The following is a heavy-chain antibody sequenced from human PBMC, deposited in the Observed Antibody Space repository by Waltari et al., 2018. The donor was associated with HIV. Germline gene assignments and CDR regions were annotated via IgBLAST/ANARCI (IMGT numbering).Heavy chain of an antibody. D-gene: IGHD1-26*01. V-gene: IGHV3-23*01. CDR2: IRSIGDTT. Sequence: EVKLLESGGGLVQPGGHLILFCATPGFIFLKYAMTWVRQAPGKGLEWVSTIRSIGDTTYYADAVKGRFTTTRANSKDTLYLQMNSLRAEDTAVYYCANDSMGAIDVEDYFDFWGQGTLVTVSS. CDR3: ANDSMGAIDVEDYFDF. CDR1: GFIFLKYA. J-gene: IGHJ4*01.